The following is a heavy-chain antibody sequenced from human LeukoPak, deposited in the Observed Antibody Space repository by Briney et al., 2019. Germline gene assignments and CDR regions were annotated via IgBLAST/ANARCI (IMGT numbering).Heavy chain of an antibody. J-gene: IGHJ6*02. CDR3: AKTKGSYYYGMDV. CDR1: GFTFSSYA. Sequence: SGGSLRLSCAASGFTFSSYAMSWVRQAAGKGLEWVSGISGSGGRTYYADSVKGRFTISRDNSKNTLFLQMNSLRAEDTAVYYCAKTKGSYYYGMDVWGQGTTVTVSS. V-gene: IGHV3-23*01. CDR2: ISGSGGRT.